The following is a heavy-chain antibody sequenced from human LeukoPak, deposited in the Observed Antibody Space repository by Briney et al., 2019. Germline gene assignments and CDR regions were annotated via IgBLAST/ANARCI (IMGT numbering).Heavy chain of an antibody. J-gene: IGHJ4*02. CDR2: ISSSSSYI. Sequence: SGGSLRLSCAASGFTFSSYSMNWVRQAPGKGLEWVSSISSSSSYIYYADSVKGRFTISRDNAKNSLYLQMNSLRAEDTAVYYCARESPPSYYYDTAPFDYWGQGTLVTVSS. CDR3: ARESPPSYYYDTAPFDY. D-gene: IGHD3-22*01. V-gene: IGHV3-21*01. CDR1: GFTFSSYS.